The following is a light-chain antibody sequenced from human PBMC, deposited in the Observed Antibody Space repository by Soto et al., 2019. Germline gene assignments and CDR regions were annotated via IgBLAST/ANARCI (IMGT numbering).Light chain of an antibody. V-gene: IGKV1-5*03. J-gene: IGKJ1*01. CDR3: QQYNSYST. CDR2: KAS. Sequence: IQRTHSPSTLSASVLYRVTITCRASQSISTWLAWYQQKPGKAPKLLIYKASSLESGVPSRFSGSGSGTEFTLTISSLQPDDFATYYCQQYNSYSTFGQGTKVDIK. CDR1: QSISTW.